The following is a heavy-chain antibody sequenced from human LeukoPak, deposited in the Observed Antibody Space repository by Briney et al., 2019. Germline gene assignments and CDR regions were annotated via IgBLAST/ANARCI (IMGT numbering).Heavy chain of an antibody. CDR2: ISAYNGNT. CDR3: ARSFADIYYYDSSGYYSNWFDP. Sequence: ASVKVSCKASGYTFTSYGISWVRQAPGQGLEWMGWISAYNGNTNYAQKLQGRVTMTTDTSTSTAYMELRSLRSDDTAVYYCARSFADIYYYDSSGYYSNWFDPWGQGTLVTVSS. J-gene: IGHJ5*02. D-gene: IGHD3-22*01. V-gene: IGHV1-18*01. CDR1: GYTFTSYG.